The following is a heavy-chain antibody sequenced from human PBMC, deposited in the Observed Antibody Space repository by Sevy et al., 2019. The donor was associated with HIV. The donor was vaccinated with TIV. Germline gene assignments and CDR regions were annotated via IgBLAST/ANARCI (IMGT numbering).Heavy chain of an antibody. CDR3: AKVPWFGELLGYYFDY. J-gene: IGHJ4*02. V-gene: IGHV3-7*03. CDR1: GFVFSSFW. D-gene: IGHD3-10*01. Sequence: GGSLRLSCAASGFVFSSFWMSWVRQAPGKGLEWVANIKVDGSEKCYVDSVKGRFTISRDNAKNTLYLQMNSLRAEDTAVYYCAKVPWFGELLGYYFDYWGQGTLVTVSS. CDR2: IKVDGSEK.